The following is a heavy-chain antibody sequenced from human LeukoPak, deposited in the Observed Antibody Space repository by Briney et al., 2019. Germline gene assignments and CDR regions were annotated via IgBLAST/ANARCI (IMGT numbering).Heavy chain of an antibody. V-gene: IGHV3-30*04. Sequence: GGSLRLSCAASGFTFSDYNIHWVRQAPGKGLEWVAVLSYDGRTQYYADSVKGRFTIYRDTSKNTLYILMSSLRTEDTAVYYCARDRDYYDSSGYLDYWGQGTLVTVSS. J-gene: IGHJ4*02. D-gene: IGHD3-22*01. CDR3: ARDRDYYDSSGYLDY. CDR1: GFTFSDYN. CDR2: LSYDGRTQ.